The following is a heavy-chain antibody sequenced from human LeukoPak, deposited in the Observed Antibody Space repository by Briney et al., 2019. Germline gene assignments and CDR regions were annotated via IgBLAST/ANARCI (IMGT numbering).Heavy chain of an antibody. Sequence: GGSLRLSCAASGFTVSNNYMSWVRQRPGKGLEWVANIKQDGSEKYYVDSVKGRFTISRDNAKNSLYLQMNSLRAEDTAVYYCARDATAAYYDFWSGYYFRGYYYYMDVWGKGTTVTVSS. D-gene: IGHD3-3*01. CDR2: IKQDGSEK. V-gene: IGHV3-7*01. J-gene: IGHJ6*03. CDR1: GFTVSNNY. CDR3: ARDATAAYYDFWSGYYFRGYYYYMDV.